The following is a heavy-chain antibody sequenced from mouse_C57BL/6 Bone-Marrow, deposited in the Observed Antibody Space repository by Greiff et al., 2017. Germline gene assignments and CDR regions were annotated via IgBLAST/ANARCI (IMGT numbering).Heavy chain of an antibody. D-gene: IGHD2-3*01. CDR3: SAFDGNYFDF. CDR1: GFNIKDDC. J-gene: IGHJ2*01. V-gene: IGHV14-4*01. Sequence: VQLKHSGAELVRPGASVKLSCTASGFNIKDDCLPWVKQRPEQGLVWIGWIDPEIGDTEYASKFQGKATIPSDTPSNTAYLQLSSLTSEDTAVYYCSAFDGNYFDFWGQGTPLTVAS. CDR2: IDPEIGDT.